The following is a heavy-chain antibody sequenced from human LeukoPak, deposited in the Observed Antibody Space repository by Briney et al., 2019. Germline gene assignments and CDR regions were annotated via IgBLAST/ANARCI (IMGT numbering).Heavy chain of an antibody. Sequence: PGGSLRLSCAASGFTFSSYSMNWVRQAPGKGLEWVSSISSSSSYIYYADSVKGRFTISRDNAKNSLYLQMNSLRAEDTAVYYCARPCEYYDILTGWLSHYYMDVWGKGTTVTVSS. CDR2: ISSSSSYI. J-gene: IGHJ6*03. V-gene: IGHV3-21*01. CDR1: GFTFSSYS. CDR3: ARPCEYYDILTGWLSHYYMDV. D-gene: IGHD3-9*01.